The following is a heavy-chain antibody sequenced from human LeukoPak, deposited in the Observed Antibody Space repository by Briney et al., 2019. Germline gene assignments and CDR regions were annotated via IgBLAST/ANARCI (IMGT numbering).Heavy chain of an antibody. J-gene: IGHJ4*02. CDR2: IYTSGST. CDR1: GGSISSGSYY. Sequence: SQTLSLTCTVSGGSISSGSYYWSRIRQPAGKGLEWIGRIYTSGSTNYNPSLKSRVTISVDTSKNQFSLKLSSVTAADTAVYYCARARSYYDFWSGYFAYWGQGTLVTVSS. V-gene: IGHV4-61*02. CDR3: ARARSYYDFWSGYFAY. D-gene: IGHD3-3*01.